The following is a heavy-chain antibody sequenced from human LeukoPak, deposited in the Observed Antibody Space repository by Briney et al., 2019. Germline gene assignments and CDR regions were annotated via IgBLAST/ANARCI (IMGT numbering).Heavy chain of an antibody. V-gene: IGHV3-66*01. D-gene: IGHD3-22*01. J-gene: IGHJ4*02. Sequence: GGSLRLSCAASGFTVSSNYMSWVRQAPGKGLEWVPVIYSGGSTYYADSVKGRFTISRDNSKNTLYLQMNSLRAEDTAVYYCAIGSPMTRRFFDYWGQGTLVTVSS. CDR2: IYSGGST. CDR3: AIGSPMTRRFFDY. CDR1: GFTVSSNY.